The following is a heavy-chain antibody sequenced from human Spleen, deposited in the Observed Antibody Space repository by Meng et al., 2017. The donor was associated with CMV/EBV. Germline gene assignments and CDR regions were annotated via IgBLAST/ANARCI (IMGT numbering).Heavy chain of an antibody. CDR2: IKEDGSEK. CDR1: GFMFSSNS. D-gene: IGHD3-10*01. J-gene: IGHJ6*02. CDR3: AKDMSYGSGSYPRGDYYYYGMDV. Sequence: GESLKISCAASGFMFSSNSFNWVRQAPGKGLEWVANIKEDGSEKYYVVSVKGRFTISRDNAKNSLYLQMNSLRAEDTALYYCAKDMSYGSGSYPRGDYYYYGMDVWGQGTTVTVSS. V-gene: IGHV3-7*03.